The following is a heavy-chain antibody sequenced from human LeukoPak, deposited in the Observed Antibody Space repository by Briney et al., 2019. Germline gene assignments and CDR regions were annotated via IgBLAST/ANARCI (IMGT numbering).Heavy chain of an antibody. CDR1: GGSFSDYH. V-gene: IGHV4-34*01. CDR3: ARTILVVPTSYFYFYHMDV. CDR2: INHSVNA. D-gene: IGHD2-2*01. J-gene: IGHJ6*03. Sequence: SETLSLTCDISGGSFSDYHWTWIRQPPGKGLEWIGEINHSVNANYNPSLKSRVTISVDTSKNQFSLSLSSVTAADAAVYYCARTILVVPTSYFYFYHMDVWGEGTTVTVSS.